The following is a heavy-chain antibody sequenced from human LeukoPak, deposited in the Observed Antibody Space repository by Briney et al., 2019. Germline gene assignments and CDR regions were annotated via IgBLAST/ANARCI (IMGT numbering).Heavy chain of an antibody. CDR3: ATGDYYDSSGYYY. CDR1: GGSVCSYY. V-gene: IGHV4-4*07. J-gene: IGHJ4*02. CDR2: IYTSGST. D-gene: IGHD3-22*01. Sequence: PSETLSLTCTVSGGSVCSYYWSWIRHPPGKGLGRIGRIYTSGSTNYNPSLKSRVTMSVDTSKNQSSLKLSSVTAADTAVYYCATGDYYDSSGYYYWGQGTLVTVSS.